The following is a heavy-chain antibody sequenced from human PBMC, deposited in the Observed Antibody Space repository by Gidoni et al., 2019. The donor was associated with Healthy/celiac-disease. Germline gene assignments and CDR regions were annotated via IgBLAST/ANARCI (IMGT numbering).Heavy chain of an antibody. D-gene: IGHD6-6*01. Sequence: EVQLVETGGGLIQPGGSLRLSCAASGFTVSSNYMSWVRQAPGKGLEWVSVIYSGGSTYYADSVKGRFTISRDNSKNTLYLQMNSLRAEDTAVYYCARWSVAARPFDYWGQGTLVTVSS. CDR3: ARWSVAARPFDY. CDR1: GFTVSSNY. V-gene: IGHV3-53*02. CDR2: IYSGGST. J-gene: IGHJ4*02.